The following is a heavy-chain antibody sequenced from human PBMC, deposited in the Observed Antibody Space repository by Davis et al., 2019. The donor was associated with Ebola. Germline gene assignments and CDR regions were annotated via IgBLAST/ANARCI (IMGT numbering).Heavy chain of an antibody. Sequence: ASVKVSCKVSGYSLTELSMHWVRQTPGKGLEWLGGFDTEDGKTVSAQNFQGRVTMTEDPSTDTAYMELRSLSSEDTAVYYCATSPGYNHGFDAWGQGTLVTVSS. CDR2: FDTEDGKT. J-gene: IGHJ4*02. D-gene: IGHD5-18*01. V-gene: IGHV1-24*01. CDR1: GYSLTELS. CDR3: ATSPGYNHGFDA.